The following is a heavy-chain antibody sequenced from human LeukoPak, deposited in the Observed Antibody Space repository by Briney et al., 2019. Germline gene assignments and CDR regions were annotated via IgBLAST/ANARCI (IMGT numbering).Heavy chain of an antibody. CDR3: ARYFYDSSGSSSDAYDI. Sequence: ASVKVSCKTSGYTFTGYYMHWVRQTPAQGLEWMGWINPNSGGTNYAQRFQGRVTMTRDTSISTAYMELSRLRSDDSAVYYCARYFYDSSGSSSDAYDIWGQGTMVTVSS. D-gene: IGHD3-22*01. CDR1: GYTFTGYY. CDR2: INPNSGGT. J-gene: IGHJ3*02. V-gene: IGHV1-2*02.